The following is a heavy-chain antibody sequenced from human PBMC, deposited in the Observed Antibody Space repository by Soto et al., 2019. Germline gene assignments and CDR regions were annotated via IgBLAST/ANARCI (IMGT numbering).Heavy chain of an antibody. CDR2: VSAHTGDS. CDR1: GYPFGGYA. J-gene: IGHJ4*02. Sequence: QVQLVQSGAEVKKPGASVKVSCKASGYPFGGYAIGWVRQAPGQGLEWMGWVSAHTGDSGYAQRFQGRVTLNTETSTSTAYMELRGLRSDDTAVYYCARPSTSYGDYGWSLAYWGQGTLVTVSS. D-gene: IGHD4-17*01. V-gene: IGHV1-18*01. CDR3: ARPSTSYGDYGWSLAY.